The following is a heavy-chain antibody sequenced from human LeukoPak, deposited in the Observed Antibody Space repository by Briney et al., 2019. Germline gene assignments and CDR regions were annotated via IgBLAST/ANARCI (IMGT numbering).Heavy chain of an antibody. CDR2: IIPIFGTA. V-gene: IGHV1-69*06. CDR3: ARSGGYGYYYYYYYMDV. J-gene: IGHJ6*03. Sequence: GASVKVSCKASGGTFSNYAISWVRQAPGQGLEWMGGIIPIFGTANYAQKFRGRVTITADKSTRTAYMELRSLRSDDTAVYYCARSGGYGYYYYYYYMDVWGKGTTVTVSS. D-gene: IGHD5-12*01. CDR1: GGTFSNYA.